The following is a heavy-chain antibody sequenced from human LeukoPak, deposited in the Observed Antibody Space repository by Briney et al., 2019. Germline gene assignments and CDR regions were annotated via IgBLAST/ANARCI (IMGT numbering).Heavy chain of an antibody. Sequence: GGSLRLSCAASGFTLSSYWMSWVRQAPGKGLEWVANIKQDGSEKYYVDSVKGRFTISRDNAKNSLYLQMNSLRAEDTAAYYCARDDYGGNTGVDIWGQGTMVTVSS. CDR3: ARDDYGGNTGVDI. D-gene: IGHD4-23*01. V-gene: IGHV3-7*01. J-gene: IGHJ3*02. CDR2: IKQDGSEK. CDR1: GFTLSSYW.